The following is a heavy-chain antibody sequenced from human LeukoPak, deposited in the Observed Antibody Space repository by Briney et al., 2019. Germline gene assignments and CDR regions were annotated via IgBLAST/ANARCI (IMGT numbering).Heavy chain of an antibody. V-gene: IGHV3-23*01. CDR1: GFTFSGYA. CDR3: AKPLVRAVNKTTSRDY. Sequence: GGSLRLPCAASGFTFSGYAMSWVRQAPGKGLEWVSAISGSGGSTYYADSVKGRFTISRDNSKNTLYLQMNSLRAEDTAVYYCAKPLVRAVNKTTSRDYWGQGTLVTVSS. CDR2: ISGSGGST. J-gene: IGHJ4*02. D-gene: IGHD3-10*01.